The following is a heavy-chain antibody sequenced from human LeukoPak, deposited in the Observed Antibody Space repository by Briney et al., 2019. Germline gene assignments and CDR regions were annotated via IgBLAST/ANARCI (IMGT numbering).Heavy chain of an antibody. J-gene: IGHJ4*02. V-gene: IGHV3-23*01. CDR3: VKDMDYGDY. D-gene: IGHD3-10*01. Sequence: GGSLRLSCAASRFTFSNYWMSWVRQAPGKGLEWVSAISGSGGSTYYADSVKGRFTISRDNSKNTLYLQMNSLRAEDTAVYYCVKDMDYGDYWGQGTLVTVSS. CDR2: ISGSGGST. CDR1: RFTFSNYW.